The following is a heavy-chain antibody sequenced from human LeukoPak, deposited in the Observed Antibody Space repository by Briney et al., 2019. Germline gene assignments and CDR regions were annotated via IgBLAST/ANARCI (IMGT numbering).Heavy chain of an antibody. D-gene: IGHD3-22*01. CDR1: GGTFSSYA. Sequence: SVKVSCKASGGTFSSYAISWVRQAPGQGLEWVGGIIPIFGTANYAQKFQGRVTITADESTSTAYMELSSLRSEDTAVYYCARDTFDSSGTDYWGQGTLVTVSS. CDR3: ARDTFDSSGTDY. V-gene: IGHV1-69*13. CDR2: IIPIFGTA. J-gene: IGHJ4*02.